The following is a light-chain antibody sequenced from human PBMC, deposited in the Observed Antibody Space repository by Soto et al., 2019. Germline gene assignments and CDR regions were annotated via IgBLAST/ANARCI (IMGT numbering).Light chain of an antibody. CDR1: SSDVGGYNF. Sequence: SALTQPRSVSGSPGQSVTISCTGTSSDVGGYNFVSWYQQHPGKAPKLMIFDVSQRPSGVPDRFSGSKSGNTASLTISGLQAEDEADYYCCSYAGSYSYVFATGTQLTVL. J-gene: IGLJ1*01. V-gene: IGLV2-11*01. CDR2: DVS. CDR3: CSYAGSYSYV.